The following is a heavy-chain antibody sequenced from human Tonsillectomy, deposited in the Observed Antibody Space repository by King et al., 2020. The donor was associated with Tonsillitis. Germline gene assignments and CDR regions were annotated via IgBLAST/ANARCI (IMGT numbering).Heavy chain of an antibody. D-gene: IGHD6-19*01. Sequence: QLQESGPGLVKPSETLSLTCTVSGGSINSDYWSWIRQPPGRGLEWIGYIYYSWSTNYNPSLKSRVTISVETSKNQFSLKLSSVTAADTAVYYCARGRVAVAGFDYWGQGTLVTVSS. V-gene: IGHV4-59*01. CDR1: GGSINSDY. CDR3: ARGRVAVAGFDY. CDR2: IYYSWST. J-gene: IGHJ4*02.